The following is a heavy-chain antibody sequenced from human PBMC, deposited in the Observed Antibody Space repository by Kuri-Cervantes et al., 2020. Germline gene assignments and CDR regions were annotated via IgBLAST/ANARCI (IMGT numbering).Heavy chain of an antibody. V-gene: IGHV4-39*01. Sequence: GSLRLSCPVSGGSISSSSYYWGWLRQPPGKGLEWIGSIIYSGSTYYNPSLKSRVTISVDTSKNQFSLKLGSVTAADTAVYYCASDPQHYSSGWYQAFDIWGQGTMVTVSS. CDR3: ASDPQHYSSGWYQAFDI. J-gene: IGHJ3*02. D-gene: IGHD6-19*01. CDR1: GGSISSSSYY. CDR2: IIYSGST.